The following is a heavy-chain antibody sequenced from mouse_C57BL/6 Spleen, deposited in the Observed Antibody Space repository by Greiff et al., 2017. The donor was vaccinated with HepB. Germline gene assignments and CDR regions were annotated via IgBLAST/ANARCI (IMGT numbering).Heavy chain of an antibody. CDR2: IDPSDSYT. V-gene: IGHV1-59*01. J-gene: IGHJ3*01. CDR3: ARDHYSNPWFAY. CDR1: GYTFTSYW. Sequence: QVHVKQPGAELVRPGTSVKLSCKASGYTFTSYWMHWVKQRPGQGLEWIGVIDPSDSYTNYNQKFKGKATLTVDTSSSTAYMQLSSLTSEDSAVYYCARDHYSNPWFAYWGQGTLVTVSA. D-gene: IGHD2-5*01.